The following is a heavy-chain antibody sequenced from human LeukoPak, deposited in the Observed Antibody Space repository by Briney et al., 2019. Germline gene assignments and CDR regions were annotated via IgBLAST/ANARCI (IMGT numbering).Heavy chain of an antibody. CDR1: GGSISSSTYY. V-gene: IGHV4-39*07. CDR2: IYYSGST. J-gene: IGHJ2*01. CDR3: ARSGPGGVPRGYFDL. Sequence: PSETLFLTCTVSGGSISSSTYYWGWIRQPPGKGLEWIGTIYYSGSTYYNPSLKSRVTISVDTSKNQFSLKLSSVTAADTAVYYCARSGPGGVPRGYFDLWGRGTLVTVSS. D-gene: IGHD3-16*01.